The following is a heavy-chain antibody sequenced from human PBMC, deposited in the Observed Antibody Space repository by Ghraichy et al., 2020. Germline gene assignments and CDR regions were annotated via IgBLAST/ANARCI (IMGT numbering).Heavy chain of an antibody. CDR2: ISGSGGST. V-gene: IGHV3-23*01. J-gene: IGHJ4*02. CDR3: AKHWHSGYELPFDY. D-gene: IGHD5-12*01. Sequence: GASLRLSCAASGFTFSSYAMSWVRQAPGKGLEWVSAISGSGGSTYYADSVKGRFTISRDNSKNTLYLQMNSLRAEDTAVYYCAKHWHSGYELPFDYWGQGTLVTVSS. CDR1: GFTFSSYA.